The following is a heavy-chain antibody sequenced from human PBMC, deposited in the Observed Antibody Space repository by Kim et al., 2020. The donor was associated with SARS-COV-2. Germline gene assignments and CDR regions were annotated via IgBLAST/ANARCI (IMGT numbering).Heavy chain of an antibody. CDR3: ARATGYGMDV. D-gene: IGHD5-12*01. V-gene: IGHV1-3*01. J-gene: IGHJ6*02. CDR2: GNT. Sequence: GNTKYSQKCQGSVTLTRDASASSDYMELGSLRSEDTAVYYCARATGYGMDVWGQGTTVTVSS.